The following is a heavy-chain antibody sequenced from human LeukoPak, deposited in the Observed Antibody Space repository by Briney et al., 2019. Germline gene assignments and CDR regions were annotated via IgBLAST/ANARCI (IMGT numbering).Heavy chain of an antibody. Sequence: SETLSLTCTVSGGSIRSYYWSWIRQPPGKGLEWIGYIYYSGSTNYNPSLKSRVSISVDTSKNQFSLKLSSVTAADTAVYYCARTGSTVTVLYPFDHWGQGTLVTVSS. J-gene: IGHJ4*02. CDR2: IYYSGST. CDR3: ARTGSTVTVLYPFDH. CDR1: GGSIRSYY. V-gene: IGHV4-59*01. D-gene: IGHD4-17*01.